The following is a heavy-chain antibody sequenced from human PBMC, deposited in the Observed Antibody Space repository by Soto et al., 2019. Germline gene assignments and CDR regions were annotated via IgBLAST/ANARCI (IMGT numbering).Heavy chain of an antibody. V-gene: IGHV3-9*01. Sequence: PGGSLRLSCAASGFTFDDYAMHWVRQAPGKGLEWVSGISWNSGSIGYADSVKGRFTISRDNAKNSLYLQMNSLRAEDTALYYCAKDMHYGTKGNAFDIWGQGTMVTVSS. J-gene: IGHJ3*02. CDR3: AKDMHYGTKGNAFDI. CDR2: ISWNSGSI. CDR1: GFTFDDYA. D-gene: IGHD4-17*01.